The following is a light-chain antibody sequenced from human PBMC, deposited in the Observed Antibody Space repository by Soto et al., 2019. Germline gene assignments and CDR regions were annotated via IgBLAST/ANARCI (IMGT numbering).Light chain of an antibody. J-gene: IGLJ3*02. CDR3: LYYDRRLSGSV. V-gene: IGLV1-40*01. Sequence: QSVLTQPPSVSGSPGQRVTISCTGTSSNIGADYSVHWYQQLPGTVPKLLIYNNTDRASGVPDRFSASKSATSASLAATGPQAEDEADYNCLYYDRRLSGSVFGGGTKVTVL. CDR1: SSNIGADYS. CDR2: NNT.